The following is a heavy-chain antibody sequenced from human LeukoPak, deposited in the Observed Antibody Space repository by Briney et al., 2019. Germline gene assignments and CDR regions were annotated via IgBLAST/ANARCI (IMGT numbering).Heavy chain of an antibody. J-gene: IGHJ4*02. CDR2: INHSGST. CDR3: ARARPPGYSSSWYDY. D-gene: IGHD6-13*01. CDR1: GGSFSGYY. V-gene: IGHV4-34*01. Sequence: SETLSLTCAVYGGSFSGYYWSWIRQPPGKGLEWIGEINHSGSTNYNPSLKSRVTISVDRSKNQFSLKLSSVTAADTAVYYCARARPPGYSSSWYDYWGQGTLVTVSS.